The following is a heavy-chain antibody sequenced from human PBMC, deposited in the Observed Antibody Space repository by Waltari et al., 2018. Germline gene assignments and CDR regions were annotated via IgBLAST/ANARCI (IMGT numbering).Heavy chain of an antibody. CDR1: GYYISSGYY. D-gene: IGHD3-3*01. J-gene: IGHJ3*02. V-gene: IGHV4-38-2*01. CDR3: TRLFGGSVWEAFDI. Sequence: QVQLLESGPGLVRPSETLSLTCAVSGYYISSGYYWGWLRQPPGKGLEWIANIYHSGATDYHPSLNSRVTISVDTYKNQFSLKLSSVTAADTAVYYCTRLFGGSVWEAFDIWGQGTMVTVSS. CDR2: IYHSGAT.